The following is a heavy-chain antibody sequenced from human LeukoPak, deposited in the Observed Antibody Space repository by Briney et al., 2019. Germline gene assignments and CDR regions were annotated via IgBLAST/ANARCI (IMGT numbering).Heavy chain of an antibody. D-gene: IGHD6-19*01. CDR3: ARDVDSGFDY. V-gene: IGHV1-46*01. J-gene: IGHJ4*02. CDR1: GYTFTNSY. CDR2: INPSGGST. Sequence: GASVTVSCKASGYTFTNSYIHWVRQAPGQVLEWMGIINPSGGSTSYAQKFQGRVTMTRDTSTSTVYMELSSLRSEDTAVYYCARDVDSGFDYWGQGTLVTVSS.